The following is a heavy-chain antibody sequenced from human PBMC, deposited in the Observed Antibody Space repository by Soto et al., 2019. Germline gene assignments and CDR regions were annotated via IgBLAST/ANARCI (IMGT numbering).Heavy chain of an antibody. CDR2: ISAHNGNT. CDR1: GYTFTSYR. D-gene: IGHD1-1*01. Sequence: QVHLVQSGAEVKKPGASVKVSCKASGYTFTSYRITWVRQAPGQGLEWMGWISAHNGNTDYAQKLQGRVIVTRDTSTSTAYMELRSLRSDDTAVYYCARGRYGDYWGQGAVVTVSS. CDR3: ARGRYGDY. J-gene: IGHJ4*02. V-gene: IGHV1-18*01.